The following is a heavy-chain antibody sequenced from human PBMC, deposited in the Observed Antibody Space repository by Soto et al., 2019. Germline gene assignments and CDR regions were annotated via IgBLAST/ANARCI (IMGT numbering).Heavy chain of an antibody. V-gene: IGHV4-30-4*08. Sequence: PSETKSLTCTVSGGTIISVDYYRSWIRQPPGKGLEWIGYIYYSGSTNYNQSLKSRVTISVDTSKNQFSLKLSSVTAADTAVYYCVQTNEGRTVDYWGQGTLVTVSS. CDR3: VQTNEGRTVDY. J-gene: IGHJ4*02. CDR2: IYYSGST. D-gene: IGHD2-8*02. CDR1: GGTIISVDYY.